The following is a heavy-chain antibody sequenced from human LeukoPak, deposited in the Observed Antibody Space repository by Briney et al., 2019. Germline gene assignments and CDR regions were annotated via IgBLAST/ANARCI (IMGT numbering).Heavy chain of an antibody. CDR1: GGSFSGYY. CDR2: INHSGST. D-gene: IGHD3-16*02. Sequence: PSETLSLTCAVYGGSFSGYYWSWIRQPPGKGLEWIGEINHSGSTNYNPSLKSRVTISVDTSKNQFSLKLSSVTAADTAVYYCARGRASYDYIWGSYRRIGYYFDYWGRGTLVTVSS. J-gene: IGHJ4*02. CDR3: ARGRASYDYIWGSYRRIGYYFDY. V-gene: IGHV4-34*01.